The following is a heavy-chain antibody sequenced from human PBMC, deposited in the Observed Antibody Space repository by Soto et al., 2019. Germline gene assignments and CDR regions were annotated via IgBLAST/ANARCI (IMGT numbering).Heavy chain of an antibody. J-gene: IGHJ5*02. D-gene: IGHD3-10*01. CDR1: GYTFTSYG. Sequence: ASVKVSCTASGYTFTSYGISWVRQAPGQGLEWMGWISAYNGNTNYAQKLQGRVTMTTDTSTSTAYMELRSLRSDDTAVYYCARDPNWGSGSYAWFDPWGQGTLVTVSS. CDR2: ISAYNGNT. CDR3: ARDPNWGSGSYAWFDP. V-gene: IGHV1-18*01.